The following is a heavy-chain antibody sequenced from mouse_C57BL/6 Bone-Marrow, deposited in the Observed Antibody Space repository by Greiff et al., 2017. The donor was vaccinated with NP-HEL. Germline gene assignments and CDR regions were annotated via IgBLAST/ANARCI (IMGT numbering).Heavy chain of an antibody. J-gene: IGHJ4*01. CDR3: ARGYAMDY. V-gene: IGHV7-1*01. Sequence: DVKLVDSGGGLVQSGRSLRLSCATSGFTFSDFYMEWVRQAPGKGLEWIAASRNKANDYTTGYSASVKGRFIVSRDTSQSILYRQMNALRAEDTAIYYCARGYAMDYWGQGTSVTVSS. CDR1: GFTFSDFY. CDR2: SRNKANDYTT.